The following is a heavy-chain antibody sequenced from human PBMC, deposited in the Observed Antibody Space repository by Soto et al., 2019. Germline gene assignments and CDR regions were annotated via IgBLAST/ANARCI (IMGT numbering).Heavy chain of an antibody. J-gene: IGHJ6*02. CDR1: GFTFSSYS. CDR3: ARDRTVTTYYYYYGMDV. V-gene: IGHV3-21*01. Sequence: EVQLVESGGGLVKPGGSLRLSCAASGFTFSSYSMNWVRQAPGKGLEWVSSISSSSSYIYYADSVKGRFTISRDNAKNSLYLQMNSLRAEDTAVYYCARDRTVTTYYYYYGMDVWGQGTTVTISS. D-gene: IGHD4-4*01. CDR2: ISSSSSYI.